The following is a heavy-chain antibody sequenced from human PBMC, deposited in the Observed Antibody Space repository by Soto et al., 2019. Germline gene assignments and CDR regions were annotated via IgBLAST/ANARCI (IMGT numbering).Heavy chain of an antibody. J-gene: IGHJ4*02. CDR3: ARGQEGIVATH. Sequence: QVQLQQWGAGLLKPSETLSLTCAVNGGSLTGYYWSWIRQPPGKGLEWIGEIKDGGSTNYSPSLRGRDIRSSDTAINPFSLKLNSGTAADTAVYYCARGQEGIVATHWYQGALVTVSS. CDR2: IKDGGST. CDR1: GGSLTGYY. V-gene: IGHV4-34*01. D-gene: IGHD5-12*01.